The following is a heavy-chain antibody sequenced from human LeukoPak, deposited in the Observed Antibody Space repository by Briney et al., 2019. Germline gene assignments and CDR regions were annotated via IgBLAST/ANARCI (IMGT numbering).Heavy chain of an antibody. D-gene: IGHD5-18*01. V-gene: IGHV1-69*05. J-gene: IGHJ4*02. Sequence: SVKVSCKASGGTFSSYAISWVRQAPGQGLEWMGRIIPIFGTANYAQKFQGRVTITTDESTSTAYMELSSLRSEDTAVHYCARDHSSGFDYWGQGTLVTVSS. CDR2: IIPIFGTA. CDR1: GGTFSSYA. CDR3: ARDHSSGFDY.